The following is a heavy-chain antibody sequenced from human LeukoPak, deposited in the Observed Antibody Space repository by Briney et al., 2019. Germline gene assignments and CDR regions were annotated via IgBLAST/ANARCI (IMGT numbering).Heavy chain of an antibody. CDR3: AKGPDSYYYYMDV. J-gene: IGHJ6*03. CDR1: EFSVGSNY. V-gene: IGHV3-66*01. D-gene: IGHD3-22*01. Sequence: GGSLRLSCAASEFSVGSNYMTWVRQAPGKGLEWVSLIYSGGSTYYADSVKGRFTISRDNSKNTLYLQMNSLRAEDTAVYYCAKGPDSYYYYMDVWGKGTTVTISS. CDR2: IYSGGST.